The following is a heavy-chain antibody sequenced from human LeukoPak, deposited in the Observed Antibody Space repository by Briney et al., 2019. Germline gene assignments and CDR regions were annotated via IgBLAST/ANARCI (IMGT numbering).Heavy chain of an antibody. CDR3: AKFQRHFEWELSYFDY. CDR2: IGGSGATT. Sequence: GRSLRLSCAASGFPFSNYAMHWVRQAPGKGLEWVSAIGGSGATTYYADSVKGRFTISRDNSKNTLYLQMNSLRAEDTAVYYCAKFQRHFEWELSYFDYWGQGTLVTVSS. CDR1: GFPFSNYA. J-gene: IGHJ4*02. V-gene: IGHV3-23*01. D-gene: IGHD1-26*01.